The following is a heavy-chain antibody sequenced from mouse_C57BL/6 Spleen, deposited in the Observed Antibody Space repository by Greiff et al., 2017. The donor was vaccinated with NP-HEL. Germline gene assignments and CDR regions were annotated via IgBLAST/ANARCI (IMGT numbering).Heavy chain of an antibody. CDR3: ARGYYYAMDY. CDR2: IRNKANGYTT. CDR1: GFTFTDYY. Sequence: EVQRVESGGGLVQPGGSLSLSCAASGFTFTDYYMSWVRQPPGKALEWLGFIRNKANGYTTEYSASVKGRFTISRDNSQSILYLQMNALRAEDSATYYCARGYYYAMDYWGQGTSVTVSS. V-gene: IGHV7-3*01. J-gene: IGHJ4*01.